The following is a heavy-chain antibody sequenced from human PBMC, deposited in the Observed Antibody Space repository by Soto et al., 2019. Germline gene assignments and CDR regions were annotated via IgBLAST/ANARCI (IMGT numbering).Heavy chain of an antibody. J-gene: IGHJ4*02. V-gene: IGHV3-30-3*01. CDR3: ARGPSSLTRFDY. CDR2: ISYDGSNK. Sequence: QVQLVESGGGVVQPGRSLRLSCAASGFTFSSYAMHWVRQAPGKGLEWVAVISYDGSNKYYADSVKGRFTISRDNSKNTLYLPMNSLRAEDTAVYYCARGPSSLTRFDYWGQGTLVTVSS. CDR1: GFTFSSYA. D-gene: IGHD2-2*01.